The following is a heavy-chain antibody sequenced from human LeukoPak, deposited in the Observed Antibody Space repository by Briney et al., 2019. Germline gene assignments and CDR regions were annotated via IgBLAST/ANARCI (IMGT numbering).Heavy chain of an antibody. J-gene: IGHJ4*02. CDR2: IHDSGNT. CDR3: ARVGNWNYALVNYYFAY. V-gene: IGHV4-59*01. CDR1: GGSISSYY. Sequence: SETLSLTGTVSGGSISSYYWIWMRHPPGKGLKWIGYIHDSGNTNDNPSLKSLVTISVETSKNEFSLKLTSVNAADTALYYCARVGNWNYALVNYYFAYWRQGTLVTVSS. D-gene: IGHD1-20*01.